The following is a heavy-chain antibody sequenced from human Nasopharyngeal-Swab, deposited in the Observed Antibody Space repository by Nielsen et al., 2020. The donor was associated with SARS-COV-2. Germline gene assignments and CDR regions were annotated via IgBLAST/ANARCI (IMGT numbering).Heavy chain of an antibody. Sequence: GESLKISCAASGSTFSSYWMSWVRQAPGKGLEWVANIKQDGSEKYYVDSVKGRFTISRDNAKNSLYLQMNSLRAEDTAVYYCARVTGLGGYYYDSSGYPNWFDPWGQGTLVTVSS. V-gene: IGHV3-7*01. CDR1: GSTFSSYW. CDR3: ARVTGLGGYYYDSSGYPNWFDP. CDR2: IKQDGSEK. D-gene: IGHD3-22*01. J-gene: IGHJ5*02.